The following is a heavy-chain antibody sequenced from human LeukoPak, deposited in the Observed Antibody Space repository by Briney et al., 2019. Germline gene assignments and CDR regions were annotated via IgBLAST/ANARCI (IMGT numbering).Heavy chain of an antibody. D-gene: IGHD4-23*01. J-gene: IGHJ4*02. CDR2: TNPNSGGT. CDR1: GYTFTGYY. V-gene: IGHV1-2*02. Sequence: ASVKVSCKASGYTFTGYYMHWVRQAPGQGLEWMGWTNPNSGGTNYAQKFQGRVTMSRDTSISTAYMELSRLRSDDTAVYYCARDRGDGGNENFIDYWGQGTLVTVSS. CDR3: ARDRGDGGNENFIDY.